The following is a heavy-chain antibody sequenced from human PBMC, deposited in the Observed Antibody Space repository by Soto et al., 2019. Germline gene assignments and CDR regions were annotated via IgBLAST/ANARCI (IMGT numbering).Heavy chain of an antibody. CDR2: MNPNSGNT. D-gene: IGHD3-3*01. Sequence: GASVKVSCKASGYTFTSYDINWVRQATGQGLEWMGWMNPNSGNTGYAQKLQGRVTTTRNTSISTAYMELSSLRSEDTAVYYCASPARNYDFWSGYSFDIWGQGTMVTVSS. J-gene: IGHJ3*02. V-gene: IGHV1-8*01. CDR1: GYTFTSYD. CDR3: ASPARNYDFWSGYSFDI.